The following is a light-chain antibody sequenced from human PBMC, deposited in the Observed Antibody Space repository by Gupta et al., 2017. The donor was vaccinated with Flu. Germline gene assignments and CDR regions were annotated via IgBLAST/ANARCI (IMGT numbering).Light chain of an antibody. J-gene: IGKJ1*01. Sequence: PPSLSLSPGDRAALTCRASRSLTNNIAWFQQKPGQPPKLLMSDATNRATGVPARFRGSGYGTDFTLTITSLQSEDFAVYYCHQYDRCPCTLGQGTKVEIK. CDR1: RSLTNN. V-gene: IGKV3-15*01. CDR3: HQYDRCPCT. CDR2: DAT.